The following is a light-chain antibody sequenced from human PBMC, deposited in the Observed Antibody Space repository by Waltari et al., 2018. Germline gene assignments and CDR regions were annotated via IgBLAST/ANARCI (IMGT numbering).Light chain of an antibody. CDR1: QSVLYSPNSKNY. CDR2: WAS. CDR3: HQYSTTPWT. V-gene: IGKV4-1*01. Sequence: DFVMTQSPEFLAVSLGERATINCKSSQSVLYSPNSKNYLAWYQQKPGQPPKLRIYWASTRESGVPDRFSGSGSGTDFTLTISSLQAEDVAVYYCHQYSTTPWTFGQGTKVEI. J-gene: IGKJ1*01.